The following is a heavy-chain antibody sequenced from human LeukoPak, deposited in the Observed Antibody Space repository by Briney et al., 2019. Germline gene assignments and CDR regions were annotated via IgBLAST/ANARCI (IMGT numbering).Heavy chain of an antibody. D-gene: IGHD3-10*01. CDR3: ARPMVRETNNWYFDL. V-gene: IGHV3-30*04. CDR1: GFTFSSYA. Sequence: PGGSLRLSCAASGFTFSSYAMHWVRQAPGKGLEWVAVISYDGSNKYYADSVKGRFTISRDNSKNTLHLQMNSLRAEDTAVYYCARPMVRETNNWYFDLWGRGTLVTVSS. CDR2: ISYDGSNK. J-gene: IGHJ2*01.